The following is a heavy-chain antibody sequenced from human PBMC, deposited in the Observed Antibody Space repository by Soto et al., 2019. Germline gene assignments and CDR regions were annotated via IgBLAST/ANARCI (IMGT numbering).Heavy chain of an antibody. D-gene: IGHD3-9*01. CDR1: GFTFSSYG. Sequence: QVQLVGSGGGVVQPGRSLRLSCAASGFTFSSYGMHWVRQAPCKGLEWVAVIWYDGSNKYYADSVKGRFTISRDNSKNTLYLQMNSLRAEDTAVYYCARDRGYYDSLTGYYRMFDYWGQGTLVTVSS. CDR3: ARDRGYYDSLTGYYRMFDY. J-gene: IGHJ4*02. V-gene: IGHV3-33*01. CDR2: IWYDGSNK.